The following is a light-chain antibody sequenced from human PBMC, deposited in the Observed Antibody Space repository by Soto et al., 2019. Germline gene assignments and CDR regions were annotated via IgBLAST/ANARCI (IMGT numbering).Light chain of an antibody. CDR2: EVS. Sequence: QSALTQPASVSGSPGQSITISCTGTSSDVGIYNLVSWYQQHPGKAPKLMIYEVSKRASGVSNRFSASKSGNTASLTISGLQAEDEADYYCCSYAGGSTWVFGGGTKLTVL. CDR1: SSDVGIYNL. V-gene: IGLV2-23*02. CDR3: CSYAGGSTWV. J-gene: IGLJ3*02.